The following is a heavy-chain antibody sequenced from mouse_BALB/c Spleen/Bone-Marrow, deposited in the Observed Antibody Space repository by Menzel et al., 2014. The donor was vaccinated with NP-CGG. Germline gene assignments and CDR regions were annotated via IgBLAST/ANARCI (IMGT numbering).Heavy chain of an antibody. D-gene: IGHD2-12*01. V-gene: IGHV1S81*02. CDR3: TRSELRRGGYALDY. Sequence: VQLQQSRAELVKPGASVKLSCKASGYSFTSYWMHLVKQRPGQGLEWIGEISPSNGRSNYNEKFKSKATLTVDKSSSTAYMQLSGLTSEDSAVYYCTRSELRRGGYALDYWGLGTSVTVSS. J-gene: IGHJ4*01. CDR2: ISPSNGRS. CDR1: GYSFTSYW.